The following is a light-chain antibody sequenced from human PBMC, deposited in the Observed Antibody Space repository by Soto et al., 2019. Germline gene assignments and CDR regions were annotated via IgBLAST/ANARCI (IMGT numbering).Light chain of an antibody. CDR3: QAWDSSNAV. CDR1: KLGDKY. CDR2: QDS. Sequence: SYELTQPSSVSVSPGQTASITCSGDKLGDKYASWYQQKPGQSPVLVIYQDSKRPSGIPERFSGSNSGNTATLTISGTQAMDEADYYCQAWDSSNAVFGGGTKVTVL. J-gene: IGLJ2*01. V-gene: IGLV3-1*01.